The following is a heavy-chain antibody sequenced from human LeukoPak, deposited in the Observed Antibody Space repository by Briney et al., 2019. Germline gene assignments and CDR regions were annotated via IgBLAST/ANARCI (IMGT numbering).Heavy chain of an antibody. J-gene: IGHJ4*02. CDR3: AREIYSYGYMCYFDC. V-gene: IGHV4-39*07. CDR2: IYYSGST. CDR1: GGSISSSSYY. Sequence: ASETLSLTCTVSGGSISSSSYYWGWIRQPPGKGLEWIGSIYYSGSTYDNPSLKSRVTISVDTSKNQFSLKMSSVTAADTAVYYCAREIYSYGYMCYFDCWGQGTLVTVSS. D-gene: IGHD5-18*01.